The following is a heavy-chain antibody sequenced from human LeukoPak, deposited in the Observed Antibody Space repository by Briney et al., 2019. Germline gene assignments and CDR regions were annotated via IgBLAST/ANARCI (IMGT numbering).Heavy chain of an antibody. J-gene: IGHJ4*02. CDR3: AAAWSNFDY. CDR2: ISGDGRYI. V-gene: IGHV3-21*01. Sequence: KPGGSLRLSCAASGFTFSSYRMNWVRQAPGKGLEWVSSISGDGRYIYYADSVKGRFTISRDNAKTSLYLQMNSLRPEDTAVYYCAAAWSNFDYWGQGILVAVSS. CDR1: GFTFSSYR. D-gene: IGHD6-25*01.